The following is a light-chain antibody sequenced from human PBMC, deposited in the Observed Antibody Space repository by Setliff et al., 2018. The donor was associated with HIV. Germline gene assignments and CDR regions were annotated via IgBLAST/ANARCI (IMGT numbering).Light chain of an antibody. CDR2: RDS. CDR1: KLGDKY. Sequence: ELTQPPSVSVSPGQTASITCSGDKLGDKYACWYQQKPGQSPVLVIYRDSKRPSGIPERFSGSNSGKTATLAISGTQAVDEADYYCQAWDSSTAVFGTGTKVTVL. V-gene: IGLV3-1*01. CDR3: QAWDSSTAV. J-gene: IGLJ1*01.